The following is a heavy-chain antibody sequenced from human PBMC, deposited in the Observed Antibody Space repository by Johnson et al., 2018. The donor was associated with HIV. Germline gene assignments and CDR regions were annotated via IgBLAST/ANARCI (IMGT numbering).Heavy chain of an antibody. Sequence: VQLVESGGASVQPGGSLRLSCAASGFNFSSHWMHWVRQVPGKGLVWVSRINNDGSIISYAGSVKGRLTISRDNAKNMLFLEMNSLRPEDTAVYFCVRGFCSYGVCYTKVDGFDIWGQGTMVTVSS. CDR2: INNDGSII. D-gene: IGHD2-8*01. CDR1: GFNFSSHW. CDR3: VRGFCSYGVCYTKVDGFDI. V-gene: IGHV3-74*02. J-gene: IGHJ3*02.